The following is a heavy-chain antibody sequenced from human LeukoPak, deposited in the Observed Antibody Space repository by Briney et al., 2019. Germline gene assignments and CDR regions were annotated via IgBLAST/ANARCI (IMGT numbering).Heavy chain of an antibody. CDR2: INPNSGGT. J-gene: IGHJ4*02. CDR3: ARNLISPPVAENY. CDR1: GYTFTGYY. D-gene: IGHD6-19*01. Sequence: ASVKVSCKASGYTFTGYYLHWVRQAPGQGLEWMGRINPNSGGTNSAQKFQGRVTMTRDTSISTAYMELSRLSSDDTAVYYCARNLISPPVAENYWGQGTLVTVSS. V-gene: IGHV1-2*06.